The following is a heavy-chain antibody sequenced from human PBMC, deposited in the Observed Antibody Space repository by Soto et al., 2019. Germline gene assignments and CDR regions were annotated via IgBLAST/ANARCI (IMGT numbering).Heavy chain of an antibody. Sequence: GESLKISCKGSGCSFTSYWISWVRQMPGKGLEWMGRIDPSDSYTNYSPSFQGHVTISADKSISTAYLQWSSLKASDTAMYYCARLGSSAYYYYYGMDVWGQGTTVTVSS. CDR2: IDPSDSYT. D-gene: IGHD6-25*01. CDR3: ARLGSSAYYYYYGMDV. CDR1: GCSFTSYW. V-gene: IGHV5-10-1*01. J-gene: IGHJ6*02.